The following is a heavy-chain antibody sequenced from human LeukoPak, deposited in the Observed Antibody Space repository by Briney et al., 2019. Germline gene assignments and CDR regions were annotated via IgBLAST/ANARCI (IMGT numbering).Heavy chain of an antibody. CDR1: GFTFDDYG. Sequence: WAGGSLRLSCAASGFTFDDYGMSWVRHAPGKGLEWVSGINWNGGSTVYADSVKGRFTISRDNAKNSLYLQMNSLRAEDTAFYYCARTTPYYYDSSGYYYFDYWGQGTLVTVSS. CDR2: INWNGGST. CDR3: ARTTPYYYDSSGYYYFDY. J-gene: IGHJ4*02. D-gene: IGHD3-22*01. V-gene: IGHV3-20*04.